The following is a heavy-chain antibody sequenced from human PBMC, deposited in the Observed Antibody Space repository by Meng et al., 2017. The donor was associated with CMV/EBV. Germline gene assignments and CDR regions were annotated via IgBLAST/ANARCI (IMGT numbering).Heavy chain of an antibody. CDR1: GFTFSSYS. CDR3: ARDLLGYCSSTSCPPY. Sequence: GESLKISCAASGFTFSSYSMNWVRQAPGKGLEWVSSISSSSSYIYYADSVKGRFTISRDNAKNSLYLQMNSLRAEDTAVYYCARDLLGYCSSTSCPPYWGQGTLVTVS. V-gene: IGHV3-21*01. J-gene: IGHJ4*02. D-gene: IGHD2-2*01. CDR2: ISSSSSYI.